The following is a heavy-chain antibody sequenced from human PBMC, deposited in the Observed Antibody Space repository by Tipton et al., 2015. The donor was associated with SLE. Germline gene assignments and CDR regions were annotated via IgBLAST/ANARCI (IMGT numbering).Heavy chain of an antibody. V-gene: IGHV4-34*01. CDR2: INHSGST. J-gene: IGHJ2*01. Sequence: GLVKPSETLSLTCTVYGGSFSGYSWSWIRQPPGKGLEWIGEINHSGSTNYNPSLKSRVTISVDTSKNQFSLKLSSVTAAATAVYYCARHPPREQLVFGYFDLWGRGTLVTVSS. D-gene: IGHD6-13*01. CDR3: ARHPPREQLVFGYFDL. CDR1: GGSFSGYS.